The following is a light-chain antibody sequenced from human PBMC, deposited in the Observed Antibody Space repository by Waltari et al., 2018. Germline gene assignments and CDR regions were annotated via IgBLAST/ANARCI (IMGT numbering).Light chain of an antibody. V-gene: IGKV3-20*01. CDR3: QHYVALPAT. CDR2: GAS. J-gene: IGKJ1*01. CDR1: QSVCRS. Sequence: EIVLTQSPDTLSLSPGERATISCGASQSVCRSLAWYQQKPGQAPGRLLSGASNRATGIPDRFSGSGSGTDFSLTISRLEPEDFAVYYCQHYVALPATFGQGSKVEIK.